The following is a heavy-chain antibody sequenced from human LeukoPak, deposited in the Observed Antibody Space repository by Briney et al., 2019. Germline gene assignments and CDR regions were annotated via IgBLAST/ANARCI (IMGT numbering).Heavy chain of an antibody. CDR3: AELGITMIGGV. CDR1: GFTFSSYG. CDR2: ISSSGSTT. D-gene: IGHD3-10*02. V-gene: IGHV3-48*03. Sequence: GGSLRLSCAASGFTFSSYGMEWVRQAPGKGLEWVSYISSSGSTTYYAYSVKARFTISRDNAKNLLNLQTNSLRAEDTAVYYCAELGITMIGGVWGKGTTVTISS. J-gene: IGHJ6*04.